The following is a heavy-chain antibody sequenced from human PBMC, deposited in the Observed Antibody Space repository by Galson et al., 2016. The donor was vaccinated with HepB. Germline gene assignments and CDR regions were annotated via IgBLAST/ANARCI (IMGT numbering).Heavy chain of an antibody. Sequence: SLRLSCAASGFTFSNACMSWVRQAPGKGLEWVGRIRSKTDGGTTDYAATVKGRFSISRDDSKNTLYLQMNSLKTEDTAVYYCRYGMDVWGQGTTVSVSS. V-gene: IGHV3-15*01. CDR1: GFTFSNAC. J-gene: IGHJ6*02. CDR2: IRSKTDGGTT. CDR3: RYGMDV.